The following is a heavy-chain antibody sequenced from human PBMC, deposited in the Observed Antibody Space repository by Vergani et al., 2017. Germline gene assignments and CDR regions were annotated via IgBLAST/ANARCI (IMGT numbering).Heavy chain of an antibody. J-gene: IGHJ6*02. Sequence: QVQLQESGPGLVKPSETLTLTCDVSDSSIMTNPYWGWFRQSPGKGLEWIGCIHHSGDTHYNSSLKSRVSISLMSSSKFSLSLTSVTAADTAIYYCARHRGSGGFFPSSYFYGMDVWGHGTTVTVSS. CDR1: DSSIMTNPY. V-gene: IGHV4-38-2*01. CDR3: ARHRGSGGFFPSSYFYGMDV. CDR2: IHHSGDT. D-gene: IGHD3-10*01.